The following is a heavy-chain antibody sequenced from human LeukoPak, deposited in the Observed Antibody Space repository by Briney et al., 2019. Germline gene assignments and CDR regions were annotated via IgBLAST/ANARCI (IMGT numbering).Heavy chain of an antibody. J-gene: IGHJ6*02. Sequence: ASVKVSCKASGGTFSSYAISWVRQAPGQGLEWMGRIIPIFGIANYARKFQGRVTITADKSTSTAYMELSSLRSEDTAVYYCASQYYYYGMDVWGQGTTVTVSS. V-gene: IGHV1-69*04. CDR3: ASQYYYYGMDV. CDR2: IIPIFGIA. CDR1: GGTFSSYA.